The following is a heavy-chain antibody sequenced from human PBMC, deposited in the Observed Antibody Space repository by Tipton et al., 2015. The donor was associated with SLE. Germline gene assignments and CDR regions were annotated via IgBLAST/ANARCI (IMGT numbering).Heavy chain of an antibody. CDR3: ARVRYYDFWTGLDAFDI. D-gene: IGHD3-3*01. V-gene: IGHV4-59*11. CDR2: IYYSGNT. CDR1: GGSISSHY. Sequence: TLSLTCIVSGGSISSHYWSWIRRPPGKGLEWIGYIYYSGNTEYNPSLKSRVTISVDTSKNQFSLKVTSVTAADTAVYYCARVRYYDFWTGLDAFDIWGQGTMVTVSS. J-gene: IGHJ3*02.